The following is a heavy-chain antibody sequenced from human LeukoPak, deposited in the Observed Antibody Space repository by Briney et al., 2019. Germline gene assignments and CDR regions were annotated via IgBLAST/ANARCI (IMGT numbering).Heavy chain of an antibody. CDR2: IYYSGST. V-gene: IGHV4-59*01. D-gene: IGHD6-13*01. Sequence: SETLSLTCTVSGGSISSYYWSWIRQPPGKGLEWIGYIYYSGSTNYNPSLKGRVTISVDTSKNQFSLKLSSVTAADTAVYYCARRSSIAAAGYFDYWGQGTLVTVSS. CDR3: ARRSSIAAAGYFDY. CDR1: GGSISSYY. J-gene: IGHJ4*02.